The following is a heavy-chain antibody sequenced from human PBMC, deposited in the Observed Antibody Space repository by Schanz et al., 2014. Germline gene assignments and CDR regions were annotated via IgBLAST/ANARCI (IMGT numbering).Heavy chain of an antibody. V-gene: IGHV4-59*08. Sequence: QVPLQESGPGLVKPSETLSLTCTVPSDSISHYYLSWIRQPPGKELEWVAFIYDRGSTSYNPSLNSRVTISFDRAKNHFSLKLSSVTAADTAVYYCARHRVYGAFDLWGQGTLVTVSS. CDR2: IYDRGST. CDR1: SDSISHYY. CDR3: ARHRVYGAFDL. J-gene: IGHJ4*02. D-gene: IGHD4-17*01.